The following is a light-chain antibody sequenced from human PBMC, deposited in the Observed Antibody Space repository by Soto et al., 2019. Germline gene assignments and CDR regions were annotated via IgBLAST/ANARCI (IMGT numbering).Light chain of an antibody. CDR2: GAS. J-gene: IGKJ1*01. CDR3: QQYGSSPWT. CDR1: QSVSSSY. Sequence: ENVFAQSPGTPSLSRGERATLSCSARQSVSSSYLAWYQQKPGQAHRLLIYGASSRATGITDRFSGSGSGTDFTLTISRLEPEDFAVYYCQQYGSSPWTVGQGTKVEIK. V-gene: IGKV3-20*01.